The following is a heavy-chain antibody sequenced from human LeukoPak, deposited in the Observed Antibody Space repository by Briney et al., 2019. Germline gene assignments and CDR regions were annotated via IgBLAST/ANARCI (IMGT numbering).Heavy chain of an antibody. V-gene: IGHV3-23*01. CDR3: AKRDSSGWYVAGGIDY. CDR2: ISGSGGST. Sequence: GGSVRLSCAASGFTFSSYAMSWVRQAPGKGLEWVSSISGSGGSTYYVDPVKGRSTICRDNSKNTLYLQMNSLRGEDTAVYYCAKRDSSGWYVAGGIDYWGQGTLFTVSS. CDR1: GFTFSSYA. J-gene: IGHJ4*02. D-gene: IGHD6-19*01.